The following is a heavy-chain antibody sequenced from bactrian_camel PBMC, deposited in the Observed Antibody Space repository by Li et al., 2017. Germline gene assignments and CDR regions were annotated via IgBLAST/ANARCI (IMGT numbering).Heavy chain of an antibody. CDR2: IDSGALT. CDR3: AAEDYCGGSWNLEVNYLH. J-gene: IGHJ4*01. CDR1: GYTYSSYC. D-gene: IGHD2*01. Sequence: LVESGGGSVQAGESLTLSCSISGYTYSSYCMGWWRQSPGKTRWEREAVATIDSGALTQYADSVKGRFTISEGNAKNTVLLQMNSLMTEDTAMYFCAAEDYCGGSWNLEVNYLHWGQGTQVTVS. V-gene: IGHV3S53*01.